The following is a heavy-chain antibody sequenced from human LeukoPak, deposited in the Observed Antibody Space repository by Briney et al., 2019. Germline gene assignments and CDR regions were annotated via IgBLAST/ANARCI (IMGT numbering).Heavy chain of an antibody. J-gene: IGHJ4*02. CDR3: ARHNYGSGSYILNY. D-gene: IGHD3-10*01. CDR2: IYYSGST. CDR1: GGSISRSSYY. Sequence: SETLSLTCTVSGGSISRSSYYWGWIRQPPGKGLEWIGSIYYSGSTYYNPSLKSRVTISVDTSKNQFSLKLSSVTAADTAVYYCARHNYGSGSYILNYWGQGTLVTVSS. V-gene: IGHV4-39*01.